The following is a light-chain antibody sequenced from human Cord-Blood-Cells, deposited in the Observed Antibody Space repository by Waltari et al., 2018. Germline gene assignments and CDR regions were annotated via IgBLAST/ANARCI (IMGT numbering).Light chain of an antibody. Sequence: SALTQPPSASGSPGQSVTISCTGTSSDVGGYNYVSWYQHHPGKAPTLMIYEVSTRPSGVPDGFLGAKSGNTASLTVSGLQAEDEADYYCSSYAGSNNLVFGGGTKLTVL. CDR1: SSDVGGYNY. CDR3: SSYAGSNNLV. J-gene: IGLJ3*02. V-gene: IGLV2-8*01. CDR2: EVS.